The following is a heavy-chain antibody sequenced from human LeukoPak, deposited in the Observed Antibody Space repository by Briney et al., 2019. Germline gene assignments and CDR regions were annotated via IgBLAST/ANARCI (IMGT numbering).Heavy chain of an antibody. Sequence: ASVTVSCKASGYTFTSYYMHWVRQAPGQGLEWMGIINPSGGSTNYAQKLQRRVTMTSDKPTSTVYMEPSNQRSECTAVYYCARGVYSYGLYYWGQGTLVTVSS. J-gene: IGHJ4*02. V-gene: IGHV1-46*04. CDR1: GYTFTSYY. CDR2: INPSGGST. CDR3: ARGVYSYGLYY. D-gene: IGHD5-18*01.